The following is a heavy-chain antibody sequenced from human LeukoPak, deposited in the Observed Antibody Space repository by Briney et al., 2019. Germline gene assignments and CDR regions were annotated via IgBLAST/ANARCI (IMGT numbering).Heavy chain of an antibody. Sequence: GGSLRLSCAASGFTFSSYSMNWVRQAPGKGLEWVSYISSSSSTIYYADSVKGRFTIFRDNAKNSLYLQMNSLRAEDTAVYYCARRLLVPSGYCSGGSCHRAACCYYYMDVWGKGTTVTVSS. CDR3: ARRLLVPSGYCSGGSCHRAACCYYYMDV. CDR1: GFTFSSYS. V-gene: IGHV3-48*04. J-gene: IGHJ6*03. CDR2: ISSSSSTI. D-gene: IGHD2-15*01.